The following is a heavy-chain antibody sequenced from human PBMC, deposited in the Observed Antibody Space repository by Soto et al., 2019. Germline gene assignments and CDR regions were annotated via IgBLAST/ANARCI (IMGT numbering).Heavy chain of an antibody. D-gene: IGHD3-16*01. V-gene: IGHV2-5*02. Sequence: QFTLKESGPTLVKPTQTLTLTCTFSGFSLSTSGVGVGWIRQPPGKAPEWLALIYWDDNKHYSPSLRSRLSITKDTSKNQVVLTVTNLDPVDTATYFCAHKTLDMAAVWFDYWGRGTLVTVSS. J-gene: IGHJ4*02. CDR1: GFSLSTSGVG. CDR2: IYWDDNK. CDR3: AHKTLDMAAVWFDY.